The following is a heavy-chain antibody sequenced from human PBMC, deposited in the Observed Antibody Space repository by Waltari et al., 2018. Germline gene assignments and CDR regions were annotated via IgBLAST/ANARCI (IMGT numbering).Heavy chain of an antibody. CDR1: AFTFSSYG. D-gene: IGHD2-15*01. V-gene: IGHV3-30*02. CDR2: IPSDGSNA. J-gene: IGHJ4*02. Sequence: QVHLVESGGGVVQPGGSLRLSCAASAFTFSSYGMHWVRQAPGKGLEWVAFIPSDGSNADYADSVRGRFTISRDNSKNTLYLQMKSLRPEDTAIYYCAKDYLGSSRTFDYWGQGTQVTVSS. CDR3: AKDYLGSSRTFDY.